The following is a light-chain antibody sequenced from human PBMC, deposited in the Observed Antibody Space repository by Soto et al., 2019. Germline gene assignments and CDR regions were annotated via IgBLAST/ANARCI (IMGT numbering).Light chain of an antibody. CDR3: AAWDDSLNAL. J-gene: IGLJ1*01. V-gene: IGLV2-14*03. CDR1: TSDIGAYEH. CDR2: DVR. Sequence: QSALTQPSSMSGSPGQSITISCTGTTSDIGAYEHVSWYQQRPGRAPKVLIYDVRIRPSEVSNRFSGSKSGDTASLTISGLQAGDEAVYYCAAWDDSLNALFGTGTKLTVL.